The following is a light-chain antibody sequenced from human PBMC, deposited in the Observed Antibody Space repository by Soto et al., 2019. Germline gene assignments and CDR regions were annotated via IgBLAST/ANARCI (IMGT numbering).Light chain of an antibody. CDR1: QSISTW. V-gene: IGKV1-5*03. J-gene: IGKJ1*01. CDR3: QHYNSYSEA. Sequence: DIQMTQSPSTLSASVGDRVTITCRASQSISTWLAWYQQEPGKAPKLLIHKASSLQSGVPSRFSGSGSGTEFTLTIASLQPDDFATYYCQHYNSYSEAFGQGTKVDI. CDR2: KAS.